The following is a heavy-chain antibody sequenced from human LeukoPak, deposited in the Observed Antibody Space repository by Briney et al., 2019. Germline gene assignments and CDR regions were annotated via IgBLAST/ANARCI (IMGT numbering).Heavy chain of an antibody. D-gene: IGHD6-19*01. J-gene: IGHJ4*02. CDR1: GGSISSYY. CDR3: ARRGGGYSSSRRYFDY. CDR2: IYYSGST. V-gene: IGHV4-59*08. Sequence: PSETLSLTCTVSGGSISSYYWSWIRQPPGKGLEWIGYIYYSGSTNYNPSLKSRVTISVDTSKNQFSLKLSSVTAADTAVYYCARRGGGYSSSRRYFDYWGQGTLVTVSS.